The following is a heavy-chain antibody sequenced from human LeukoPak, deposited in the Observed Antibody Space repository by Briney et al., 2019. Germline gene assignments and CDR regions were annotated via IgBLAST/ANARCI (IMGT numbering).Heavy chain of an antibody. CDR2: TSQSGSP. J-gene: IGHJ4*02. Sequence: SGTLSLTCAVSGDSISSSNWWSWVRQPPGKGLEWIGETSQSGSPNSNPSLKGRVTISLDKSKNQFSLKLSSVTAADTAVYYCARASEGIGFFDLWGQGVLVTVSS. V-gene: IGHV4-4*02. CDR3: ARASEGIGFFDL. D-gene: IGHD2-2*03. CDR1: GDSISSSNW.